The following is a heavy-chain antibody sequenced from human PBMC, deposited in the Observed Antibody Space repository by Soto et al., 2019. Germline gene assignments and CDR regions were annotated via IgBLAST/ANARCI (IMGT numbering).Heavy chain of an antibody. Sequence: GGSLRLSCAASGFSVSNLYMTWVRQAPGKGLEWVSVISSGGSTYYADSVKGRFTISRDNSKNTLYLQMNSLRAEDTAVYYCARYGVVVPLAYWGQGSLVTVSS. CDR1: GFSVSNLY. CDR3: ARYGVVVPLAY. V-gene: IGHV3-66*01. J-gene: IGHJ4*02. D-gene: IGHD2-15*01. CDR2: ISSGGST.